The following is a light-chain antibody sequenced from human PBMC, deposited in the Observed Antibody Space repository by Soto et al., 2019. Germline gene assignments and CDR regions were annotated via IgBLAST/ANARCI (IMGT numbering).Light chain of an antibody. CDR2: EVS. Sequence: QSVLAQPPSASGSPGQSVTISCTGTSSDVGGYNFVSWYQQHPGKAPKVMIYEVSKRPSGVPDRFSGSKSGNTASLSVSGLQADDEAAYYCSSFSGSNNVIFGGGTQLTVL. J-gene: IGLJ2*01. V-gene: IGLV2-8*01. CDR3: SSFSGSNNVI. CDR1: SSDVGGYNF.